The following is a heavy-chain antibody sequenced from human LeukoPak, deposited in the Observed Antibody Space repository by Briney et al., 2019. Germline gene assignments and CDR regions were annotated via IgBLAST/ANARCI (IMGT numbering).Heavy chain of an antibody. D-gene: IGHD6-19*01. CDR3: VEAVAGTYIDY. J-gene: IGHJ4*02. V-gene: IGHV1-2*02. CDR2: INPNSGGT. Sequence: RASVKVSRKASVYTFTGYYMHWVRQAPGQGLEWMGWINPNSGGTNYAQKFQGRVTITRDTSISTAYMELSRLRSDDTAVYYCVEAVAGTYIDYWGQGTLVTVSS. CDR1: VYTFTGYY.